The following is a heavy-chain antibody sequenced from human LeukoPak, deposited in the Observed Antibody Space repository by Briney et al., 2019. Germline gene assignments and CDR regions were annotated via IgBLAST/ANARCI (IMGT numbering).Heavy chain of an antibody. J-gene: IGHJ6*03. V-gene: IGHV3-21*01. D-gene: IGHD2-15*01. CDR2: ISTSSYYI. CDR1: GFTFSTYN. CDR3: AKDQEDIVVVVAARDYYYYYMDV. Sequence: GGSLRLSCAASGFTFSTYNMNWVRQAPGKGLEWVSSISTSSYYIFYADSVKGRFTISRDNAKNSLYLQMNTLRDEDTAVYYCAKDQEDIVVVVAARDYYYYYMDVWGKGTTVTISS.